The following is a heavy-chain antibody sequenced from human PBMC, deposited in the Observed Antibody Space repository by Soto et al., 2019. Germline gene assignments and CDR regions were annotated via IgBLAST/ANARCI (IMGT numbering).Heavy chain of an antibody. CDR3: AKVVGDGNDYYDF. CDR1: GFTFSSYW. CDR2: INSDGSST. V-gene: IGHV3-74*01. J-gene: IGHJ4*02. D-gene: IGHD3-22*01. Sequence: GVLRLSCAASGFTFSSYWMHWVRQAPVKGLVWVSRINSDGSSTSYADSVKGRFTISRDTSKNTLYLQMDSLGAEDTAIYYCAKVVGDGNDYYDFWGQGTLVTVSS.